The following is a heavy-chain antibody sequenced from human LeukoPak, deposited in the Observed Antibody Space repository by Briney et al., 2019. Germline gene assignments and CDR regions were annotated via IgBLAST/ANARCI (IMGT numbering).Heavy chain of an antibody. V-gene: IGHV1-46*01. J-gene: IGHJ4*02. CDR3: ARIPQGVAMVSYFDY. D-gene: IGHD5-18*01. CDR1: GGTFTSYY. Sequence: ASVKVSCKASGGTFTSYYMHWVRQAPGQGLEWMGIINPSGGSTSYAQKFQGRVTMTRDTSTSTVYMELSSLRSEDTAVYYCARIPQGVAMVSYFDYWGQGTLVTVSS. CDR2: INPSGGST.